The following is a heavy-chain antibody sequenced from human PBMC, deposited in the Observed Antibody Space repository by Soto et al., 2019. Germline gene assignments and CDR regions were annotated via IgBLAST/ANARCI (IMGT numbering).Heavy chain of an antibody. Sequence: EVQLVESGGGLVQPGGSLRLSCAASGFTVSSNYMSWVRQAPGKGLEWVSVIYDGGSTYYADSVKGRFTISRDNFKGTLYLQXXXXXXXXXXXXXXXXXXXLDYWGQGTLVTVSS. J-gene: IGHJ4*02. CDR1: GFTVSSNY. CDR3: XXXXXLDY. V-gene: IGHV3-66*01. CDR2: IYDGGST.